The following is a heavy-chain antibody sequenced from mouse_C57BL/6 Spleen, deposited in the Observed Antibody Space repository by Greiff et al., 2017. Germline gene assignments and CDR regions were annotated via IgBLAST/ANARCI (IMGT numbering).Heavy chain of an antibody. CDR3: ARDPVVDTRGYFDY. D-gene: IGHD1-1*01. J-gene: IGHJ2*01. CDR1: GYSITSGYY. CDR2: ISYDGSN. V-gene: IGHV3-6*01. Sequence: EVKLVESGPGLVKPSQSLSLTCSVTGYSITSGYYWNWIRQFPGNKLEWLGYISYDGSNNYNPSLQNQTSITRDTSKNQFFLKLNSVTTEDTATYSGARDPVVDTRGYFDYWGQGTTLTVSS.